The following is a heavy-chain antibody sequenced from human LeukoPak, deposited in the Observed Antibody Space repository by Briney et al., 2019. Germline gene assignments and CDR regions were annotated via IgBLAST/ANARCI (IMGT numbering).Heavy chain of an antibody. Sequence: GESLKISCQGSGYPFTNYWIAWVRQMPGTSLEFMGIIFPGDSDSRYSPSLQGQVTISVDKSFNTAYLQWSSLKDSNTAIYYCVRLSRGGKETSNYFFDYWGQGTLVTVSS. D-gene: IGHD4-23*01. CDR3: VRLSRGGKETSNYFFDY. CDR2: IFPGDSDS. V-gene: IGHV5-51*01. J-gene: IGHJ4*02. CDR1: GYPFTNYW.